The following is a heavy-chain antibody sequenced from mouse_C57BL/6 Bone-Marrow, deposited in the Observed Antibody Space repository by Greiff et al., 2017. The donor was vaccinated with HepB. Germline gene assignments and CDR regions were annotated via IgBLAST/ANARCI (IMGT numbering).Heavy chain of an antibody. V-gene: IGHV14-4*01. Sequence: EVQLQQSGAELVRPGASVKLSCTASGFNIKDDYMHWVKQRPEQGLEWIGWIDPENGDTEYASKFQGKATITADTSSNTAYLQLSSLSSEDTAVYYCAAPYYSNWGDFEFWGTGTTVTVSS. J-gene: IGHJ1*03. D-gene: IGHD2-5*01. CDR1: GFNIKDDY. CDR3: AAPYYSNWGDFEF. CDR2: IDPENGDT.